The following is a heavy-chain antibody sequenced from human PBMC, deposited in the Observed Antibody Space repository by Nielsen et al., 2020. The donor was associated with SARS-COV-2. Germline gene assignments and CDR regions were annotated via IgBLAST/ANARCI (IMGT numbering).Heavy chain of an antibody. CDR3: ARPADRID. CDR2: ISSSSSQV. CDR1: GFTFSGYT. Sequence: GALRLSCAASGFTFSGYTMNWVRQAPGKGLEWVSSISSSSSQVFYADSLKGRFTISRDNAKNSLYLQMNSLRAEDTAVYYCARPADRIDWGQGTMVTVSS. V-gene: IGHV3-21*01. D-gene: IGHD6-6*01. J-gene: IGHJ3*01.